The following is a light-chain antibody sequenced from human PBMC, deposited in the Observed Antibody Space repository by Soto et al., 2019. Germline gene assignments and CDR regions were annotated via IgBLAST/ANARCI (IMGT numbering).Light chain of an antibody. CDR1: QTVSNNY. J-gene: IGKJ2*01. CDR3: QQYNKSFMYS. V-gene: IGKV3-20*01. Sequence: EIVLTQSPGTLSLSPGERATLSCRASQTVSNNYLAWYQQKPGQAPRLLIYGASSRATGIPDRFSGSESGTDFTLTISRLEPEDFAVYYCQQYNKSFMYSFGQGTNLEIK. CDR2: GAS.